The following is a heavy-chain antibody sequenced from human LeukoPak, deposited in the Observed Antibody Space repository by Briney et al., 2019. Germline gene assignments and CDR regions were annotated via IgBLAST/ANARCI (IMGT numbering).Heavy chain of an antibody. CDR2: ISSSGSII. CDR1: GFTFSDYY. V-gene: IGHV3-11*01. CDR3: ARGKYDSSPFLQH. D-gene: IGHD3-22*01. Sequence: PGGSLRLSCAASGFTFSDYYMSWIRQAPGKGLEWVSYISSSGSIIYYADSVKGRFTISRDNTKNSMYLQMNSLRADDTAVYYCARGKYDSSPFLQHWGQGTLVTVSS. J-gene: IGHJ1*01.